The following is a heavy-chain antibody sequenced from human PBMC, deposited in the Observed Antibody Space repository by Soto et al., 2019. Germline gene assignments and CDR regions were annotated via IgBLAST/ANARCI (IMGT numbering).Heavy chain of an antibody. V-gene: IGHV1-18*01. CDR2: ISAYNGNT. Sequence: ASVKVCCKASGYTFTRYGISWVRQAPGQGLEWMGWISAYNGNTNYAQKLQSRVTMTTDTSTSTAYMELRSLRSDDTAVYYCARVKGSGYHNWFDPWGQGTLVTVSS. D-gene: IGHD3-22*01. CDR1: GYTFTRYG. CDR3: ARVKGSGYHNWFDP. J-gene: IGHJ5*02.